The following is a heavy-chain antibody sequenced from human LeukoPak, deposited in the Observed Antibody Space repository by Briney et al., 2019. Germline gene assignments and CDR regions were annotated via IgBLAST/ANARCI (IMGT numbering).Heavy chain of an antibody. J-gene: IGHJ2*01. V-gene: IGHV3-30*02. CDR2: IRHDGSNK. CDR3: AKNWGSCPWYFDL. Sequence: GGSLRLSCTTSGFIFSNYGMHWVRQAPGKGLGWVAFIRHDGSNKYYADSVKGRCTISRDNAKNSLYLQMNSLRAEDTSLYYCAKNWGSCPWYFDLWGRGTLVTVSS. CDR1: GFIFSNYG. D-gene: IGHD3-16*01.